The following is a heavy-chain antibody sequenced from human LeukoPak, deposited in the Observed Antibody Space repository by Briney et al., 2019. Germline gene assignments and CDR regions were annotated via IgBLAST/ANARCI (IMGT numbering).Heavy chain of an antibody. CDR1: GFTFSSYW. CDR3: ARDLGPYCSSTSCYH. D-gene: IGHD2-2*01. CDR2: IKQDGSEK. V-gene: IGHV3-7*01. Sequence: PGGSLRLSCAASGFTFSSYWMSWVRQAPGKGLEWVANIKQDGSEKYYVDSVKGRFTISRDNAKNSLYLQMNSLRAEDTAVYYCARDLGPYCSSTSCYHWGQGTLVTVSS. J-gene: IGHJ4*02.